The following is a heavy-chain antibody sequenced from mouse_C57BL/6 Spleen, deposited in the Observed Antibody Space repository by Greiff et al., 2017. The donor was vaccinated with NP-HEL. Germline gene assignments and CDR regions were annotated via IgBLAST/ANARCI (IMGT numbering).Heavy chain of an antibody. V-gene: IGHV1-82*01. Sequence: LVESGPELVKPGASVKISCKASGYAFSSSWMNWVKQRPGKGLEWIGRIYPGDGDTNYNGKFKGKATLTADKSSSTAYMQLSSLTSEDSAVYFCARSGGLGYDGILAYWGQGTLVTVSA. CDR3: ARSGGLGYDGILAY. CDR2: IYPGDGDT. D-gene: IGHD2-2*01. J-gene: IGHJ3*01. CDR1: GYAFSSSW.